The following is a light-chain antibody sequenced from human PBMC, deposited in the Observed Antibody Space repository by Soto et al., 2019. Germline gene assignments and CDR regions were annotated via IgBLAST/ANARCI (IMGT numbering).Light chain of an antibody. CDR3: QQYGTSSRT. J-gene: IGKJ1*01. CDR2: LAS. CDR1: QTISTS. V-gene: IGKV1-5*03. Sequence: DIQMTQSPSTLSAFVGDRVTITCRASQTISTSLAWYQQKPGKAPKLLIYLASTLQSGVPARFSGSGSATEFTLSISSMQPDYFATYYCQQYGTSSRTFGQGTKVEIK.